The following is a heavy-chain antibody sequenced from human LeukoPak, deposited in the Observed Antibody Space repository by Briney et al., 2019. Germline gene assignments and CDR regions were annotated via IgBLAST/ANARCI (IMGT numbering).Heavy chain of an antibody. Sequence: GASVKVPCKASGYTFTSYGISWVRQAPGQGLEWMGWISAYNGNTNYAQKLQGRVTMTTDTSTSTAYMELRSLRSDDTAVYYCARDRPEYSSSSFDYWGQGTLVTVSS. CDR1: GYTFTSYG. CDR3: ARDRPEYSSSSFDY. J-gene: IGHJ4*02. CDR2: ISAYNGNT. V-gene: IGHV1-18*01. D-gene: IGHD6-6*01.